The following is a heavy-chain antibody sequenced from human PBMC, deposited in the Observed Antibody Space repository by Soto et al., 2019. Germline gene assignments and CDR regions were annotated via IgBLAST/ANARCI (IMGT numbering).Heavy chain of an antibody. CDR2: FYHSGST. CDR3: ARSPVGGKVRHWYFDL. V-gene: IGHV4-30-2*01. Sequence: QLQLQESGSGLVKPSQTLSLTCAVSGGSISSGGYSWSWIRQPPGKGLEWIGYFYHSGSTYYNPSLKSRVTISVDRSKNQFSLKLSSVTAADTAVYYCARSPVGGKVRHWYFDLWGRGTLVTVSS. J-gene: IGHJ2*01. D-gene: IGHD2-15*01. CDR1: GGSISSGGYS.